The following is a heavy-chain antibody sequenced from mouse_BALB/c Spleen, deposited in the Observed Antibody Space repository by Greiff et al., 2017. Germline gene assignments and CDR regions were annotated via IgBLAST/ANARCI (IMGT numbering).Heavy chain of an antibody. CDR1: GFAFSSYD. J-gene: IGHJ1*01. Sequence: EVKLVESGGGLVKPGGSLKLSCAASGFAFSSYDMSWVRQTPEKRLEWVAYISSGGGSTYYPDTVKGRFTISRDNAKNTLYLQMSSLKSEDTAMYYCARSPPDWYFDVWGAGTTVTVSS. CDR3: ARSPPDWYFDV. V-gene: IGHV5-12-1*01. CDR2: ISSGGGST.